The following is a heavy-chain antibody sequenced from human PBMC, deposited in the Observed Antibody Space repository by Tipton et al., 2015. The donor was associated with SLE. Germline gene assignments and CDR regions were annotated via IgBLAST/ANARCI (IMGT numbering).Heavy chain of an antibody. J-gene: IGHJ3*02. D-gene: IGHD5-24*01. CDR2: IYTGGRT. V-gene: IGHV4-4*07. Sequence: LRLSCTVSGGSIIGYYWSWIRQHAGQGPEWIGRIYTGGRTINNPALYSRVTMSRDTSKSQFSLKLTSVTAADTAVYYCARVGLITPDAFDIWGQGTMVTVSS. CDR1: GGSIIGYY. CDR3: ARVGLITPDAFDI.